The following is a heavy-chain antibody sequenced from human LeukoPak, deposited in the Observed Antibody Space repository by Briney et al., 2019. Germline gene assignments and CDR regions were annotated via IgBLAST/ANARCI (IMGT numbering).Heavy chain of an antibody. CDR1: GGTFSSYA. Sequence: SVKVSCRASGGTFSSYAISWVRQAPGQGLEWMGGIIPIFGTANYAQKFQGRVTITADESTSTAYMELSSLRSEDTAVYYCARDDYDFTGQYAFDIWGQGTMVTVSS. V-gene: IGHV1-69*13. CDR3: ARDDYDFTGQYAFDI. D-gene: IGHD3/OR15-3a*01. CDR2: IIPIFGTA. J-gene: IGHJ3*02.